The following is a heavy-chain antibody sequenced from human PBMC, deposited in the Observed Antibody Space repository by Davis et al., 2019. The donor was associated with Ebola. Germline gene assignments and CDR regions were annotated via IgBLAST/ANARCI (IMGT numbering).Heavy chain of an antibody. D-gene: IGHD6-19*01. Sequence: PSETLSLTCAVSGGSISSGGYSWSWIRQPPGKGLEWIGYIYYSGSTYYNPSLKSRVTISVDTSKNQFSLKLSSVTAADTAVYFCARHQWLVLSAFDYWGQGTLVTVSS. CDR1: GGSISSGGYS. J-gene: IGHJ4*02. CDR3: ARHQWLVLSAFDY. CDR2: IYYSGST. V-gene: IGHV4-30-2*03.